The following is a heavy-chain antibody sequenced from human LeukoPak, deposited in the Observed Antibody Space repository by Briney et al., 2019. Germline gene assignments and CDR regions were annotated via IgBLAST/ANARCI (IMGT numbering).Heavy chain of an antibody. CDR1: GLTFSTSA. CDR3: AKDISVVVVPGDVFDV. Sequence: GGSLRLSCAASGLTFSTSAMHWVRQAPGKGLQWVAVIYYDGSEKYYADSVKGRVTISRDNSKNTLYLHMNSLRADDTAMYYCAKDISVVVVPGDVFDVWGQGTMVTVSS. D-gene: IGHD2-2*01. CDR2: IYYDGSEK. V-gene: IGHV3-33*06. J-gene: IGHJ3*01.